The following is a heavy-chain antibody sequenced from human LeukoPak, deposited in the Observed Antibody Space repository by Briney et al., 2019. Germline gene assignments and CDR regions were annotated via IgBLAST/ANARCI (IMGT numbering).Heavy chain of an antibody. CDR3: AKVNYDILTSAEWDDAFDI. J-gene: IGHJ3*02. Sequence: PGGSLRLSCAASGFSFRNYGMHWVRQAPGKGLEWVAVISYDGSNKYYADSVKGRFTISRDNSKNTLYLQMNSLRAEDTAVYYCAKVNYDILTSAEWDDAFDIWGQGTMVTVSS. V-gene: IGHV3-30*18. D-gene: IGHD3-9*01. CDR2: ISYDGSNK. CDR1: GFSFRNYG.